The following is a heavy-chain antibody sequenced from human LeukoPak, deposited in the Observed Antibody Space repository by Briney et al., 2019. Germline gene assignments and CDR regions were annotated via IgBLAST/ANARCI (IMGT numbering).Heavy chain of an antibody. V-gene: IGHV4-39*01. CDR3: ARQYYTGFFDY. Sequence: SETLSLTCTVSGGSISSSSYYWGWIRQPPGKGLEWIGSIYYSGSTYYNQSLKSRVTISVDTSKNQFSLKLSSVTAADTAVYYCARQYYTGFFDYWGQGTLVTVSS. D-gene: IGHD3-3*01. J-gene: IGHJ4*02. CDR1: GGSISSSSYY. CDR2: IYYSGST.